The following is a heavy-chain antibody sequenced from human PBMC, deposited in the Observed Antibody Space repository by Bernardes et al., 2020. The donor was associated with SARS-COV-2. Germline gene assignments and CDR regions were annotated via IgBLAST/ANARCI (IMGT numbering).Heavy chain of an antibody. D-gene: IGHD3-22*01. CDR2: ISAYNGNT. Sequence: ASVKVSCKASGYTFTSYGISWVRQAPGQGLEWMGWISAYNGNTHYAQKLQGRVTMTTDTSTSTAYMELRSLRSDDTAVYYCARFPYPYYYDSSGFNWFDPWGQGTLVTVSS. CDR3: ARFPYPYYYDSSGFNWFDP. J-gene: IGHJ5*02. V-gene: IGHV1-18*04. CDR1: GYTFTSYG.